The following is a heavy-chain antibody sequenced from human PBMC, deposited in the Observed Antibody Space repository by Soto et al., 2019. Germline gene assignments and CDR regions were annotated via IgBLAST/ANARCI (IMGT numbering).Heavy chain of an antibody. V-gene: IGHV4-4*07. Sequence: TSETLSLSCNVSGGSISIFYWAWIRKNAGNGLEWMGRVYATGTTDYNPSLRSRVAMSVDISKKTFSLRLRSVTGADSGVYYCVRDGSKSLRDWFDPWGQGILATVSS. CDR3: VRDGSKSLRDWFDP. CDR2: VYATGTT. CDR1: GGSISIFY. J-gene: IGHJ5*02.